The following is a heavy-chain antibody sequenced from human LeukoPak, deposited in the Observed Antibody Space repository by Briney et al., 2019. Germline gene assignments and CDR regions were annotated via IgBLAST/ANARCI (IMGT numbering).Heavy chain of an antibody. CDR3: ARHQGGVLGAVANFDY. CDR2: IYYSGST. V-gene: IGHV4-59*08. CDR1: GGSISSYY. J-gene: IGHJ4*02. D-gene: IGHD6-19*01. Sequence: SSETLSLTCTVSGGSISSYYWSWIRQPPGKGLEWIGYIYYSGSTNYNPSLKSRVTISVDTSKNQFSLKLSSVTAADTAVYYCARHQGGVLGAVANFDYWGQGTLVTVSS.